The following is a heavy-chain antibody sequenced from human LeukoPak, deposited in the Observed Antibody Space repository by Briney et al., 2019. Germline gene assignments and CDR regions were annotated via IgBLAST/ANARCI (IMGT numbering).Heavy chain of an antibody. D-gene: IGHD3-3*01. Sequence: SETLSLTCAVYGGSFSGYYWSWIRQPPGKGLEWIGEINHSGSTNYNPSLKSRVTISVDTSKNQFSLKLSSVTAADTAVYYCARSYYDFWSGYYFDYWGQGTLVTISS. J-gene: IGHJ4*02. CDR2: INHSGST. CDR1: GGSFSGYY. V-gene: IGHV4-34*01. CDR3: ARSYYDFWSGYYFDY.